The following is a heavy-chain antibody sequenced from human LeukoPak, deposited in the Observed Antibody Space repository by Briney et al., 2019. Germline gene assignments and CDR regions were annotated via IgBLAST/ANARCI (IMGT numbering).Heavy chain of an antibody. CDR2: IIPIFGTA. CDR3: ARGRRVVVHGWFDP. CDR1: GGTFSSYA. J-gene: IGHJ5*02. D-gene: IGHD3-22*01. Sequence: SVKVSCKASGGTFSSYAISWVRQAPGQGLEWMGGIIPIFGTANYAQKFQGRVSITADESPSTAYMELSSLRSEDTAVYYCARGRRVVVHGWFDPWGQGTLVTVSS. V-gene: IGHV1-69*13.